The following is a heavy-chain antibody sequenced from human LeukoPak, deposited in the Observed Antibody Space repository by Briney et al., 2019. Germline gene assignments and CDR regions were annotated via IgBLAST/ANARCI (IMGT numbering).Heavy chain of an antibody. CDR1: GFTFSTYG. J-gene: IGHJ5*01. CDR2: ISGSGDST. CDR3: AKYFLLRRYFDWFDS. D-gene: IGHD3-9*01. V-gene: IGHV3-23*01. Sequence: GGSLRLSCAASGFTFSTYGLSWVRPAPGQGLEWVSSISGSGDSTYYADSVNGRFIISRDNSNNTLYLQMNSLSAEDTAVYYCAKYFLLRRYFDWFDSWGQGTLVTVSS.